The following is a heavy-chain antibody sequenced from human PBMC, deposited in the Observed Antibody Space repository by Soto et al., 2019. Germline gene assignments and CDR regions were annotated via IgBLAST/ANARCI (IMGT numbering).Heavy chain of an antibody. J-gene: IGHJ6*02. Sequence: GGSLRLSCAASGFTFSSYSMNWVRQAPGRGLEWVSSISSSSSYIYYADSVKGRFTISRDNAKNSLYLQMNSLRAEDTAVYYCARKCRIGSGSYCYYYYGMDVWGQGTTVTVSS. CDR2: ISSSSSYI. CDR3: ARKCRIGSGSYCYYYYGMDV. D-gene: IGHD3-10*01. V-gene: IGHV3-21*01. CDR1: GFTFSSYS.